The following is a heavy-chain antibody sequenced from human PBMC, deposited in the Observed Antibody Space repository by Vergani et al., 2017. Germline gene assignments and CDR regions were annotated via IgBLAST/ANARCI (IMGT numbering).Heavy chain of an antibody. Sequence: QVQLVQSGAEVKKPGASVKVSCKASGYTFTSYGISWVRQAPGQGLEWVGWTSAYNGNNNYAQKPQGRVTMTTDTSTSTDDMELRSLRSDDTAVYYCARESSIAAAGYYYYYGMDVWGQGTTVTVSS. CDR2: TSAYNGNN. V-gene: IGHV1-18*01. J-gene: IGHJ6*02. CDR3: ARESSIAAAGYYYYYGMDV. D-gene: IGHD6-13*01. CDR1: GYTFTSYG.